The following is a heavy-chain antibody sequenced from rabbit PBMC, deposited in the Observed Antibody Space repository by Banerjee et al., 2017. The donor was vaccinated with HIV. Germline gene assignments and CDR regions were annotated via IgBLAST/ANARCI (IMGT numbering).Heavy chain of an antibody. D-gene: IGHD2-1*01. CDR2: IYTGSGAT. CDR3: ARDHAGDTAAYFDL. V-gene: IGHV1S40*01. CDR1: GLDFNNYW. J-gene: IGHJ4*01. Sequence: QSLEESGGNLVKPEGSLTLTCTASGLDFNNYWMCWVRQAPGKGLEWIGCIYTGSGATYYASWAKGRFTISKTSSTTVTLQMTSLTAADTATYFCARDHAGDTAAYFDLWGPGTLVTVS.